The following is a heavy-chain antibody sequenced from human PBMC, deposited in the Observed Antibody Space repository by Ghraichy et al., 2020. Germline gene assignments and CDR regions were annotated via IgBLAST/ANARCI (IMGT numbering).Heavy chain of an antibody. V-gene: IGHV3-48*02. Sequence: GGSLRLSCAASGFIFSDYSMNWVRQAPGKGLEWVSYISSSSGTIYYGDSVKGRFTISRDNAKNSLYQRMNSLRDEDKAVYYCAREKQSIIRGLLPTKFDFWGLGTLVTVSS. CDR3: AREKQSIIRGLLPTKFDF. J-gene: IGHJ4*02. D-gene: IGHD3-10*01. CDR2: ISSSSGTI. CDR1: GFIFSDYS.